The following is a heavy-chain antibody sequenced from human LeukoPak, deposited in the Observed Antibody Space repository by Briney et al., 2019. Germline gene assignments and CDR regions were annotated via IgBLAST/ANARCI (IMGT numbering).Heavy chain of an antibody. CDR1: GYSFTSYW. Sequence: GESLKIPCKGSGYSFTSYWIGWVRQMPGKGLEWMGIIYPGDSDTRYSPSFQGQVTISADKSISTAYLQWSSLKASDTAMYYCARGRGVNSRANWFDPWGQGTLITVSS. CDR2: IYPGDSDT. V-gene: IGHV5-51*01. D-gene: IGHD6-13*01. J-gene: IGHJ5*02. CDR3: ARGRGVNSRANWFDP.